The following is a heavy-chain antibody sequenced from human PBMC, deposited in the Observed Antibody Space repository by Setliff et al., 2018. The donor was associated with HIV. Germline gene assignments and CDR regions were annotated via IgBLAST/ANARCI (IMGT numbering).Heavy chain of an antibody. J-gene: IGHJ4*02. CDR3: ARQATKSFFDY. CDR2: SNPHSGGT. CDR1: GYTFSDYY. D-gene: IGHD1-26*01. V-gene: IGHV1-2*06. Sequence: GASMKVSCKASGYTFSDYYFHWVRQAPGQGLEWMGRSNPHSGGTNYAQKFQGRVTMTRDTSISTYYMELSSLTSDDTAVYYCARQATKSFFDYWGEGALVTVSS.